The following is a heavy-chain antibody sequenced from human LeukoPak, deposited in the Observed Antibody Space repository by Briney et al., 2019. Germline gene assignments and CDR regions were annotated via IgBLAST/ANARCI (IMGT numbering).Heavy chain of an antibody. Sequence: TLRLYCTASGFTFSDYGMQWVRQPLRQGLEWVAIIWYDESNKKYADSVKGRFTISRDNSKNTPDLQMNSLRAEDTAVYYCARDYSKYSGYYGMDVWGQGATVTASS. D-gene: IGHD4-11*01. CDR1: GFTFSDYG. V-gene: IGHV3-33*01. J-gene: IGHJ6*02. CDR2: IWYDESNK. CDR3: ARDYSKYSGYYGMDV.